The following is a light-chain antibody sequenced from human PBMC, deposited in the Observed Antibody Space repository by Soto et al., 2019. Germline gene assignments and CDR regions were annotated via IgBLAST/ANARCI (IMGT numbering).Light chain of an antibody. J-gene: IGLJ3*02. CDR2: EVS. CDR1: SSDVGGYNY. Sequence: QSALTQPASVSGSPGQSITISCTGTSSDVGGYNYVSWYQQHPGKAPKLMIYEVSNRPSGVSTRFSGSTSGNTASLTISGLQAEEEADYYCSSYTSSSSWVFGGGTKLTVL. CDR3: SSYTSSSSWV. V-gene: IGLV2-14*01.